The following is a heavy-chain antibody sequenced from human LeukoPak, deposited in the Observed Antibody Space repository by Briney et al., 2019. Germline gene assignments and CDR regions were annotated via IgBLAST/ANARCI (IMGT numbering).Heavy chain of an antibody. V-gene: IGHV3-23*01. CDR1: GFTFSNYG. Sequence: GGSLRLSCAGSGFTFSNYGMNWVRQAPGKGLEWVSGISGSGGSTNHADPVKGRFTNSRDNLKNTLYLQMNSLRAEDTAVFYCAKDMRYDTSGYFDSWGQGTLVTVSS. CDR2: ISGSGGST. CDR3: AKDMRYDTSGYFDS. D-gene: IGHD3-22*01. J-gene: IGHJ4*02.